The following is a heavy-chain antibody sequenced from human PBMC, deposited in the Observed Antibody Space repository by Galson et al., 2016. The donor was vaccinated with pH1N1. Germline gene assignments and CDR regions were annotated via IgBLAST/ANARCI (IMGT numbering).Heavy chain of an antibody. V-gene: IGHV4-34*01. CDR2: IHHSGRT. D-gene: IGHD4-11*01. CDR1: GGSLSGNS. CDR3: AGVEVFSNRRRVWFDP. Sequence: TLSLTCGVVGGSLSGNSWIWIRQPTGKGLEWIGEIHHSGRTTYNPSLKSRVDGSVATSKKQFSLDLSSVTAADTAISFCAGVEVFSNRRRVWFDPWGQGTLLTVSS. J-gene: IGHJ5*02.